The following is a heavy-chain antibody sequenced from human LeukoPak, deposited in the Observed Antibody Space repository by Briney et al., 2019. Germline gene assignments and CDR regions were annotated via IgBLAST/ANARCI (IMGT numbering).Heavy chain of an antibody. Sequence: SETLSLTCTVSDVSIRSSYWSWIRQSPGKGLEWIGYIYYSGSTNYNPFLKSRVTISVDTSKNQFSLKLSSVTAADTAVYYCAREVATGYNQRYLDYSGQGILVTVSS. D-gene: IGHD5-24*01. CDR2: IYYSGST. J-gene: IGHJ4*02. CDR3: AREVATGYNQRYLDY. V-gene: IGHV4-59*01. CDR1: DVSIRSSY.